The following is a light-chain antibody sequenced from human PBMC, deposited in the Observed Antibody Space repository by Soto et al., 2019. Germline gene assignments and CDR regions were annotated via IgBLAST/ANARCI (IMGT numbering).Light chain of an antibody. Sequence: EIVLTQSPGTLSLVPGERATLSCRASQTITSTYLSWYQQKPGQAPRLLIYDASNRATGIPARFGGSGSGTDFTLTISSLEPEDFAVYYCQQRSNWPSLTFGGGTKVEIK. CDR1: QTITSTY. V-gene: IGKV3-11*01. CDR2: DAS. J-gene: IGKJ4*01. CDR3: QQRSNWPSLT.